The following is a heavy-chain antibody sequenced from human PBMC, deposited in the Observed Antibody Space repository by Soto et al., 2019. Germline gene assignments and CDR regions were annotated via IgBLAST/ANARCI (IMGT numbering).Heavy chain of an antibody. CDR2: MSFDGNDK. CDR3: ARDLGGSSSNGYFEY. D-gene: IGHD2-2*01. CDR1: GFTFSTYA. Sequence: GGSLRLSCATSGFTFSTYAMHWVRQAPGKGLEWVAVMSFDGNDKYYADSVKGRFTISRDNSKNTLYLRMNSLSAEDTAVYYCARDLGGSSSNGYFEYWGQGILVTVSS. V-gene: IGHV3-30-3*01. J-gene: IGHJ4*02.